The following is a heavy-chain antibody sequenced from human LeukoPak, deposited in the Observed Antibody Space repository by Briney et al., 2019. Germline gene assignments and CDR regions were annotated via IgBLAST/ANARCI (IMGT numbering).Heavy chain of an antibody. J-gene: IGHJ4*02. D-gene: IGHD2-2*01. V-gene: IGHV3-64D*06. Sequence: PGGSLRLSCSASGFTFSSYAMNWVRQAPGKGLEYVSAITSNGGSTYYADSVKGRFTISRDNFKNTLYLQMSSLRAEDTAVYYCGKGRCSGSSCYGGDYWGQGTLVTVSS. CDR3: GKGRCSGSSCYGGDY. CDR1: GFTFSSYA. CDR2: ITSNGGST.